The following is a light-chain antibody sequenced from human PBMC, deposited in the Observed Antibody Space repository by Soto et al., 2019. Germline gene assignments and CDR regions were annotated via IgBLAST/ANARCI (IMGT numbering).Light chain of an antibody. CDR1: QSVSNN. CDR3: QQYNTWPRT. V-gene: IGKV3-15*01. CDR2: GAS. J-gene: IGKJ1*01. Sequence: EIVMTPSPATLSVSPGERATLSCRASQSVSNNLAWYQQKPGQAPRLLIYGASTRATGIPARFSGSGSGTEFTLTVSSMQSEDFAVYYCQQYNTWPRTFGQGTKVEIK.